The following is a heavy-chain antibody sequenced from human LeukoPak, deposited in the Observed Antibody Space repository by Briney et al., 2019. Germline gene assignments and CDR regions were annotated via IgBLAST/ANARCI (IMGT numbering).Heavy chain of an antibody. CDR2: IIPIFGTA. CDR1: GGTFSSYA. CDR3: ARDIVADNWFDP. V-gene: IGHV1-69*13. Sequence: GASVKVSCKASGGTFSSYAISWVRQAPGQGLEWMGGIIPIFGTANYAQKFQGRVTITADESTSTAYMQLSSLKCEDTAVYYCARDIVADNWFDPWGQGTLLTVSS. D-gene: IGHD5-12*01. J-gene: IGHJ5*02.